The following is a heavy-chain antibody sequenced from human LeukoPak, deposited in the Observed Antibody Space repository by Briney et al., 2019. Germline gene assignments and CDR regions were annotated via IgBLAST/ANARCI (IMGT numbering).Heavy chain of an antibody. J-gene: IGHJ4*02. CDR1: GFFSTAYY. CDR3: ARSGYSSSWYLPGDY. Sequence: SETLSLTCTVSGFFSTAYYWGWIRQPPGKGLEWIASIRHDGHTYYNPSLKSRVTISVDTSKNQFSLKLSSVTAADTAVYYCARSGYSSSWYLPGDYWGQGTLVTVSS. D-gene: IGHD6-13*01. V-gene: IGHV4-38-2*02. CDR2: IRHDGHT.